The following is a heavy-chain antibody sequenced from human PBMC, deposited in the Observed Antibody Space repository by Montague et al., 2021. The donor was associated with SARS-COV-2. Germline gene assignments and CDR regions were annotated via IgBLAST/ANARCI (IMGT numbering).Heavy chain of an antibody. V-gene: IGHV4-34*01. CDR1: GGSFSGYY. CDR3: ARVHYYGSVNSLGMDV. J-gene: IGHJ6*02. CDR2: INHSGST. D-gene: IGHD3-10*01. Sequence: SETLSLTCAVYGGSFSGYYWSWIRQPPGKGLEWIGEINHSGSTNYNPSLKSRGTISVDTSKNQFSLKLSSVTAADTAVYYCARVHYYGSVNSLGMDVWGQGTPVTVSS.